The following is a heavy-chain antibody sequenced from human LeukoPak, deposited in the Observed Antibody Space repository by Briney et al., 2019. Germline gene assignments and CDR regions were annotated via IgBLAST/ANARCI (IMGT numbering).Heavy chain of an antibody. V-gene: IGHV3-21*01. CDR3: LSWIQLP. D-gene: IGHD5-18*01. CDR2: ISSSSSYI. Sequence: ETLSLTCTVSGGSISSSSYYWGWIRQAPGKGLEWVSSISSSSSYIYYADSVKGRFTISRDNAKNSLYLQMNSLRAEDTAVYYCLSWIQLPWGQGTLVTVSS. CDR1: GGSISSSS. J-gene: IGHJ5*02.